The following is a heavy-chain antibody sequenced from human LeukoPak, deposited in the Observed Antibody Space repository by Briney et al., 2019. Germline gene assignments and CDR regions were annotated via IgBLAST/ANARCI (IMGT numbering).Heavy chain of an antibody. CDR2: IRSKANSYAT. CDR3: TTLSSGWDDAFDI. V-gene: IGHV3-73*01. D-gene: IGHD6-19*01. CDR1: GFSFSSYA. Sequence: GGSLRLSCATSGFSFSSYAMSWVRQASGKGLEWVGRIRSKANSYATAYAASVKGRSTISRDDSKNTAYLQMNSLKTEDTAVYYCTTLSSGWDDAFDIWGQGTMVTVSS. J-gene: IGHJ3*02.